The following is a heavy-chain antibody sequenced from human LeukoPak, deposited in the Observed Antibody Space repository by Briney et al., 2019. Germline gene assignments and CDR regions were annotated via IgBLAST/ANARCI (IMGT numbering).Heavy chain of an antibody. CDR2: ISDSGSSI. D-gene: IGHD5-24*01. CDR3: ARVGRRLQLLWYYFDY. J-gene: IGHJ4*02. V-gene: IGHV3-11*04. Sequence: GGSLRLSCAASGFTFSDYYMSWIRQAPGKGLEWVSHISDSGSSIYYADSVKGRFTISRDNAKNSLYLQMNSLRAEDTAVYYCARVGRRLQLLWYYFDYWGQGTLVTVSS. CDR1: GFTFSDYY.